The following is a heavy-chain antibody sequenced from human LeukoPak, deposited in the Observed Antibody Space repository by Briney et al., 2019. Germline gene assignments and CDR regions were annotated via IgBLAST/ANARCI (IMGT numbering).Heavy chain of an antibody. J-gene: IGHJ2*01. V-gene: IGHV1-69*04. CDR2: IIPIFGIA. D-gene: IGHD4-17*01. Sequence: GASVKVSCKASGGTFSSYAISWVRQAPGQGLEWMGRIIPIFGIANYAQKFQGRVTITADKSTSTAYMELSSLRSEDTAAYYCARLHGDYGWYFDLWGRGTLVTVSS. CDR1: GGTFSSYA. CDR3: ARLHGDYGWYFDL.